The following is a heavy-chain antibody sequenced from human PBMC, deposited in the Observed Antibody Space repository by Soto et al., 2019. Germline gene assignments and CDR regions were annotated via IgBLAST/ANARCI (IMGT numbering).Heavy chain of an antibody. CDR2: LSSGSFYI. J-gene: IGHJ6*02. CDR1: GFPFDSYS. CDR3: AREANAIYAPHGLDV. V-gene: IGHV3-21*01. D-gene: IGHD3-3*01. Sequence: GGTLRLFCAVSGFPFDSYSMSWVRQAPGQGLEWLASLSSGSFYIFHADSIRGRFTISRDDAKNLLFLQMNSLTIEDTATYYCAREANAIYAPHGLDVWGQGTAVTVSS.